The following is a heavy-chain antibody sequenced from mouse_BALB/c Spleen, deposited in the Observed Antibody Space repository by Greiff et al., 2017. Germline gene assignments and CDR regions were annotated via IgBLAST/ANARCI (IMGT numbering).Heavy chain of an antibody. Sequence: QVQLKQSGPGLVAPSQSLFITCTVSGFSLTSYGVHWVRQPPGKGLEWLGVIWAGGSTNYNSALMSRLSISKDNSKSQVFLKMNSLQTDDTAMYYCAREGGYDYDDWYFDVWGAGTTVTVSS. D-gene: IGHD2-4*01. CDR1: GFSLTSYG. CDR3: AREGGYDYDDWYFDV. J-gene: IGHJ1*01. V-gene: IGHV2-9*02. CDR2: IWAGGST.